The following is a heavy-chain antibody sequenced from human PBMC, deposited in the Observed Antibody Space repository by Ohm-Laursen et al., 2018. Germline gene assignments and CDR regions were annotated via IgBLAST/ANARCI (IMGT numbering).Heavy chain of an antibody. CDR3: ARLGPSKSIDY. D-gene: IGHD3-16*01. J-gene: IGHJ4*02. CDR1: GFSFSADW. Sequence: SLRLSCAASGFSFSADWMNWIRQAPGKGLEWLAAIWYDGSNKYYADSVKGRFTISRDNSKSTLYLQMNSLRVEDSAVYYCARLGPSKSIDYWGQGTLVTVSS. CDR2: IWYDGSNK. V-gene: IGHV3-33*08.